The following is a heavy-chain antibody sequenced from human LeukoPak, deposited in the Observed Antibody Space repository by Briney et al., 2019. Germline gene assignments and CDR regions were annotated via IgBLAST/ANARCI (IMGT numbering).Heavy chain of an antibody. J-gene: IGHJ4*02. CDR2: ISYDGSNK. V-gene: IGHV3-30*04. CDR1: GFTFSSYA. Sequence: GGSLRLSCAASGFTFSSYAMHWVRQAPGKGLEWVAVISYDGSNKYYVDSVKGRFTISRDNSKNTLYLQMNSLRAEDTAVYYCARDRSTVTTWVDYWGQGTLVTVSS. D-gene: IGHD4-17*01. CDR3: ARDRSTVTTWVDY.